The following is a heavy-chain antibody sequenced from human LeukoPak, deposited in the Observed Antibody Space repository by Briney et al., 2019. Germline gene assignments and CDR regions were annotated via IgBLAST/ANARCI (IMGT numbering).Heavy chain of an antibody. V-gene: IGHV3-21*01. CDR3: AKDPRTTVTTGWFDP. CDR1: GFTFSSYT. Sequence: GGSLRLSCAASGFTFSSYTMNWVRQAPGKGLEWVSSISRSSSYIYYADSMKGRFTISRDNANNSLFLQMNSLRAEDTAVYYCAKDPRTTVTTGWFDPWGQGTLVTVSS. CDR2: ISRSSSYI. J-gene: IGHJ5*02. D-gene: IGHD4-17*01.